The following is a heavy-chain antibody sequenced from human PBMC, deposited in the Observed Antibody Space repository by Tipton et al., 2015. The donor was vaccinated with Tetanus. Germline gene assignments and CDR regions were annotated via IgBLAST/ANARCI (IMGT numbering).Heavy chain of an antibody. J-gene: IGHJ4*02. D-gene: IGHD7-27*01. Sequence: QSGPEVKKPGAAVKVSCKASGYTFTYYDMNWVRQATGQGLEWMGWMNPNSGNRGYAQKFQGRVTMTDNASTSTAYMELSSLRSEDTAVYFCARDNWGLDFWGQGTPVTVSS. V-gene: IGHV1-8*01. CDR2: MNPNSGNR. CDR3: ARDNWGLDF. CDR1: GYTFTYYD.